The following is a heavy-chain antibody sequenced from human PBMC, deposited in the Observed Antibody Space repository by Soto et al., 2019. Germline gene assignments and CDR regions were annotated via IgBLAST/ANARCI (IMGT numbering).Heavy chain of an antibody. CDR2: MYYSGST. CDR3: ARSEIATTLDS. V-gene: IGHV4-39*01. D-gene: IGHD1-1*01. Sequence: SETLSLTCTVSGGSISSSHYYWGWIRQPPGKGLEWIASMYYSGSTYYNPSLKSRVTISVDTSENQFSLKLSSVTAADTSVYYCARSEIATTLDSWGQGTVVTVSS. J-gene: IGHJ4*02. CDR1: GGSISSSHYY.